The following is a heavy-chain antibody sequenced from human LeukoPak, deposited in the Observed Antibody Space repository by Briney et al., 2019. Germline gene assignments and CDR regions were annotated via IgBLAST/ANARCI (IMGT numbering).Heavy chain of an antibody. CDR1: GFTFSIYS. D-gene: IGHD3-16*01. J-gene: IGHJ5*02. V-gene: IGHV3-21*01. CDR3: ARGVGLGGWFDP. CDR2: ITGNSNYI. Sequence: GGSLRLSCAASGFTFSIYSINWVRQAPGKGLEWVSFITGNSNYIYYADSVKGRFTISRDNAKNSLYLQMNSLRVEDTAVYYCARGVGLGGWFDPWGQGTLVTVSS.